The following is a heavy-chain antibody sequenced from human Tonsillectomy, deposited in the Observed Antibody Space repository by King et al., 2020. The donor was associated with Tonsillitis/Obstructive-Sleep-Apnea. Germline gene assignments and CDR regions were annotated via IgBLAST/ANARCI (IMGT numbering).Heavy chain of an antibody. V-gene: IGHV3-15*01. CDR2: AKSKTEGGAI. J-gene: IGHJ4*02. CDR1: GFTFTNAW. CDR3: TAGHY. Sequence: VQLVESGGGLVNPGESLRLSCAASGFTFTNAWMNWVRQAPGRGLEWVGRAKSKTEGGAIHYAAPVKGRFTISRDDLRDMVYLQMNSLKTEDTAVYYCTAGHYWGQGTLVTVSS.